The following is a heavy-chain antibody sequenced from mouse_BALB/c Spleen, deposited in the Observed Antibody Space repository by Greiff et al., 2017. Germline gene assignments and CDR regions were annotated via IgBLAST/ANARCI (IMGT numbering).Heavy chain of an antibody. CDR3: TKLGRGDYFDY. D-gene: IGHD4-1*01. CDR1: GYTFTSYW. V-gene: IGHV1-69*02. CDR2: IYPSDSYT. Sequence: QVQLQQPGAELVRPGASVKLSCKASGYTFTSYWINWVKQRPGQGLEWIGNIYPSDSYTNYNQKFKDKATLTVDKSSSTAYMQLSSPTSEDSAVYYCTKLGRGDYFDYWGQGTTLTVSS. J-gene: IGHJ2*01.